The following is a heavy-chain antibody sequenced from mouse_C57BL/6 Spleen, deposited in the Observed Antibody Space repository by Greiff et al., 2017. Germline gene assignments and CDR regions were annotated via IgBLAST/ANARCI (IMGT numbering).Heavy chain of an antibody. J-gene: IGHJ2*01. D-gene: IGHD2-4*01. Sequence: EVMLVESGGGLVQPGGSMTLSCVASGFTFSNYWMNWVRQSPEKGLEWVAQIRLKSDNYATHYAESVKGRFTISRDDSKSSVYLQMNNLRAEDTVIDYCAGDYDGDYFDYWGQGTTLTVSS. CDR1: GFTFSNYW. V-gene: IGHV6-3*01. CDR2: IRLKSDNYAT. CDR3: AGDYDGDYFDY.